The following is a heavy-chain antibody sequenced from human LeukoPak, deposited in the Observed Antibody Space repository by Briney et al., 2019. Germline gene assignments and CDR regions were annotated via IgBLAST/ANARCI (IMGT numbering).Heavy chain of an antibody. CDR2: INPSGGST. D-gene: IGHD2-21*02. V-gene: IGHV1-46*01. CDR1: GYTFTSYY. Sequence: GASVKVSCKASGYTFTSYYIHWVRQAPGQGLEWVGIINPSGGSTTYAQKFQGRVTMTRDTSTSTVYMELSSLRSEDTAVYYCARDREHIVVVTATRDAFDIWGQGTMVTVSS. J-gene: IGHJ3*02. CDR3: ARDREHIVVVTATRDAFDI.